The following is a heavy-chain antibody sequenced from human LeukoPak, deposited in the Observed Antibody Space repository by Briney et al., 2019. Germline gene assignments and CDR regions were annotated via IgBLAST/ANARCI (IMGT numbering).Heavy chain of an antibody. CDR1: GFTFSSYG. CDR2: ISYDGSNK. Sequence: GGSLRLSCAASGFTFSSYGMHWVRQAPGKGLEWVAVISYDGSNKYYADSVKGRFTISRDNSKNTLYLQMNSLRAEDTAVYYCANSISTYYGDYARFDYWGQGTLVTVSS. J-gene: IGHJ4*02. CDR3: ANSISTYYGDYARFDY. D-gene: IGHD4-17*01. V-gene: IGHV3-33*05.